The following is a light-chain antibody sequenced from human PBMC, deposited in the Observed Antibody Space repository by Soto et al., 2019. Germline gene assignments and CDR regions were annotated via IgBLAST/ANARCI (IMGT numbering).Light chain of an antibody. CDR2: DAS. J-gene: IGKJ4*01. Sequence: ELVLTQSPGTLSLSPGERATLSCRASQTVSSTYLAWYQHKRGQAPRLLIYDASSRPTGIPDRFSGSGSGTDFTLTINRLEPEDFAVYYCQQYGSSALTFGGGTKVEIK. V-gene: IGKV3-20*01. CDR1: QTVSSTY. CDR3: QQYGSSALT.